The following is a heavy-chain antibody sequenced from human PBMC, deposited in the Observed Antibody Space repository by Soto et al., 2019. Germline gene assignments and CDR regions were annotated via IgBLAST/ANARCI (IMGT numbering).Heavy chain of an antibody. J-gene: IGHJ4*02. CDR1: GGSFSSYY. Sequence: SETLSLTCTVSGGSFSSYYWSWIRQPPGKGLEWIGYISYSGSTNYNPSLKSRVSISVDMSKNQFSLKLSSVTAADTAVYYCARRNFGDYDHYFDSWGQGTPVTVSS. V-gene: IGHV4-59*01. CDR3: ARRNFGDYDHYFDS. D-gene: IGHD4-17*01. CDR2: ISYSGST.